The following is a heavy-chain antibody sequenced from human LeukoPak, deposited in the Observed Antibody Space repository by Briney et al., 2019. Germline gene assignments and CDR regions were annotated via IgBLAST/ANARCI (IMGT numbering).Heavy chain of an antibody. CDR3: AKHSVLDC. CDR1: GFTFSIYD. CDR2: ISYDGSNK. J-gene: IGHJ4*02. D-gene: IGHD5/OR15-5a*01. Sequence: GGSLRLSCAASGFTFSIYDMHWVRQAPGKGLEWVAVISYDGSNKYYTDSVKGRFTISRDNSKNTLYLQMNSLRAEDTAVYYCAKHSVLDCWGQGTLVTVSS. V-gene: IGHV3-30*18.